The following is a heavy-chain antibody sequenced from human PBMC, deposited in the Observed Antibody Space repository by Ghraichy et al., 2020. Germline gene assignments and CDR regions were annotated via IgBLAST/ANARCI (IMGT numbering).Heavy chain of an antibody. Sequence: GVLNISCAASGVTFNIYAMSWVRQAPGKGLEWVSGITYIDSTTYYANSVKGRFTISRDNSNNTVSLQMNSLRAEDTAVYYCAKDVRETFGYGLYGMDVWGQGTTVTVSS. D-gene: IGHD5-18*01. CDR1: GVTFNIYA. CDR2: ITYIDSTT. V-gene: IGHV3-23*01. CDR3: AKDVRETFGYGLYGMDV. J-gene: IGHJ6*02.